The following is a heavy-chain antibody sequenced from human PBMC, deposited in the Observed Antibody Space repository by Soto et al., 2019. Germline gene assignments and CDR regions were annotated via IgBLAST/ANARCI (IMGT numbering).Heavy chain of an antibody. CDR2: IYYSGST. V-gene: IGHV4-31*03. CDR1: GGSISSGGYY. Sequence: PSETLSLTCTVSGGSISSGGYYWSWIRQHPGKGLEWIGYIYYSGSTYYNPSLKSRVTISVDTSKNQFSLKLSSVTAADTAVYYCARDGGGGNNPYYYYGMDVWGQGTTVTVSS. J-gene: IGHJ6*02. CDR3: ARDGGGGNNPYYYYGMDV. D-gene: IGHD2-15*01.